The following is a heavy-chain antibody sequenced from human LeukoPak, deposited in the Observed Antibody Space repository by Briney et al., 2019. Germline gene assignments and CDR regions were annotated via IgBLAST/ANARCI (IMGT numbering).Heavy chain of an antibody. V-gene: IGHV1-18*01. Sequence: ASVKVSCKASGYTFTSYDINWVRQATGQGLEWMGWISAYNGNTNYAQKLQGRVTMTTDTSTSTAYMELRSLRSDDTAVYYCARDTPGYSSSPDYWGQGTLVTVSS. CDR2: ISAYNGNT. J-gene: IGHJ4*02. CDR3: ARDTPGYSSSPDY. CDR1: GYTFTSYD. D-gene: IGHD6-13*01.